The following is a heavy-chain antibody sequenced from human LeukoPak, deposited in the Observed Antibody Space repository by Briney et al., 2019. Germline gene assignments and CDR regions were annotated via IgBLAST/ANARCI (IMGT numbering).Heavy chain of an antibody. J-gene: IGHJ4*02. CDR1: GYTFTGYY. D-gene: IGHD5-18*01. V-gene: IGHV1-8*03. Sequence: ASVTVSCKASGYTFTGYYMHWVRQAPGQGLEWMGWMNPNSGDTGYAQKFQGRVTITRNTSISTAYMELSSLRSEDTAVYYCARQSHDTETIDYWGQGTLVTVSS. CDR3: ARQSHDTETIDY. CDR2: MNPNSGDT.